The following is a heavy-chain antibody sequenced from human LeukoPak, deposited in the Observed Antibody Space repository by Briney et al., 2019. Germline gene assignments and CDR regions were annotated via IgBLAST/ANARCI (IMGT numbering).Heavy chain of an antibody. CDR1: GYTFTSYY. CDR2: INASGGST. J-gene: IGHJ4*02. CDR3: ARGGSYYDSSGYYNGY. Sequence: GASVKVSCKASGYTFTSYYMHWVRQAPGQGLEWMGIINASGGSTSYAQKFQGRVTMTRDTSTSTVYMELSSLRSEDTAVYYCARGGSYYDSSGYYNGYWGQGTLVTVSS. D-gene: IGHD3-22*01. V-gene: IGHV1-46*01.